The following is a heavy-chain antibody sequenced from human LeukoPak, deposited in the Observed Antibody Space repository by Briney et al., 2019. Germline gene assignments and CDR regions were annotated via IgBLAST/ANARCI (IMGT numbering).Heavy chain of an antibody. J-gene: IGHJ5*02. CDR1: GYTFSSYD. CDR3: ARRNYGSPRWFDP. CDR2: MNPNSGNT. V-gene: IGHV1-8*01. Sequence: VASVKVSCKASGYTFSSYDINWVRQATGQGLEWMGWMNPNSGNTGYAQKFQGRVTVTRNTSISTAYMELSSLRSEDTAVYYCARRNYGSPRWFDPWGQGTLVTVSS. D-gene: IGHD3-10*01.